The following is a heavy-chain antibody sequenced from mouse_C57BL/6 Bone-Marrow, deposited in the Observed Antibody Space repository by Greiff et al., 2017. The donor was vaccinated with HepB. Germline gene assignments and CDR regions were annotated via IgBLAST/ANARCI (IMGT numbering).Heavy chain of an antibody. D-gene: IGHD2-2*01. CDR1: GYAFTNYL. J-gene: IGHJ4*01. Sequence: QVQLQQSGAELVRPGPSVKVSCKASGYAFTNYLIEWVKQRPGQGLEWIGVINPGSGGTNYNEKFKGKATLTADKSSSTAYMQLSSLTSEDSAVYFCARYGYDDAMDYWGQGTSVTVSS. CDR3: ARYGYDDAMDY. CDR2: INPGSGGT. V-gene: IGHV1-54*01.